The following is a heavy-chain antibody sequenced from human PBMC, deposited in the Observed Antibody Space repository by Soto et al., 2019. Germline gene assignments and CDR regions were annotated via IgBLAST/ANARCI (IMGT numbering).Heavy chain of an antibody. D-gene: IGHD1-26*01. CDR2: ISDDGSNK. Sequence: QVQLVESGGGVVQPGRSLRLSCAASGFTFSSYGMHWVRQAPGKGLEWVAVISDDGSNKYYADSVKGRFTISRDNSKNTLYLQMNSLRDEDTAGYYCAKDHSGSYYSFDFWGQGTLVTVSS. V-gene: IGHV3-30*18. J-gene: IGHJ4*02. CDR1: GFTFSSYG. CDR3: AKDHSGSYYSFDF.